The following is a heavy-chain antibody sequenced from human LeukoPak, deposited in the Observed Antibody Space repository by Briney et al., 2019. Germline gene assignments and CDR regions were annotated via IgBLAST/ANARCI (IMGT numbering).Heavy chain of an antibody. CDR2: IWYDGSNK. CDR1: GFTFSNSG. D-gene: IGHD1-1*01. Sequence: GRSQRLSCAASGFTFSNSGMSWVRQAPGKGPVWVAVIWYDGSNKYYADSVKGRFTISRDNSRNTLYLQMNSLRAEDTAVYYCARDITTGILALDYWGQGTLVTVSS. J-gene: IGHJ4*02. V-gene: IGHV3-33*01. CDR3: ARDITTGILALDY.